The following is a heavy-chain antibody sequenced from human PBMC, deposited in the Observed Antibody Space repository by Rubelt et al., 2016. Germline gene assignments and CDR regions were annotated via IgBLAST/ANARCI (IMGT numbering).Heavy chain of an antibody. V-gene: IGHV3-33*01. J-gene: IGHJ4*02. CDR3: ASSIAARPYYFDY. CDR2: WYDGSNN. D-gene: IGHD6-6*01. Sequence: WYDGSNNYYADSVKGRFTISRDNSKNTLYLQMNSLRAEDTAVYYCASSIAARPYYFDYWGQGTLVTVSS.